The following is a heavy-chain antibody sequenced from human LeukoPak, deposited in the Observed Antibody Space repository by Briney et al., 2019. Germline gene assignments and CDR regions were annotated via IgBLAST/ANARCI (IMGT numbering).Heavy chain of an antibody. D-gene: IGHD3-10*01. CDR1: GLTFSSYG. CDR3: AKESSRGSGTSDAFDI. Sequence: GGSLRLSCAASGLTFSSYGMHWVRQAPGKGLEWVAFIRYDGSNKYYADSVKGRFTISRDNSKNTLYLQMNSLRAEDTAVYYCAKESSRGSGTSDAFDIWGQGTMVTVSS. CDR2: IRYDGSNK. J-gene: IGHJ3*02. V-gene: IGHV3-30*02.